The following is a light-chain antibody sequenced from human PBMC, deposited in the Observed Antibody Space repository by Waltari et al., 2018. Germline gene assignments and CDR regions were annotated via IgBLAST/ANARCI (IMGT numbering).Light chain of an antibody. J-gene: IGLJ3*02. CDR2: EDS. Sequence: SYELTQPPSVSVSPGQTARNTCSGDALPKKSDSWYQQKSGQAPVLVIYEDSKRPSGIPERFSGSSSGTMATLTISGAQVEDEADYYCYSTDSSGNHRVFGGGTKLTVL. CDR3: YSTDSSGNHRV. CDR1: ALPKKS. V-gene: IGLV3-10*01.